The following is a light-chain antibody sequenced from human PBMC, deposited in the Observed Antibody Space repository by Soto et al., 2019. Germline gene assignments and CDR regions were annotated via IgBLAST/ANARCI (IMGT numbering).Light chain of an antibody. CDR1: QNIGSW. Sequence: DIQLTQSPSTLSASEGDGVTFSCRASQNIGSWLAWFQQKPGKAPTLLISDASNLESGVPSRFSGRGSGTEFTLSISSLQPDDFATYFCHQYQTYNPYTFSQGTRLEI. V-gene: IGKV1-5*01. CDR2: DAS. CDR3: HQYQTYNPYT. J-gene: IGKJ2*01.